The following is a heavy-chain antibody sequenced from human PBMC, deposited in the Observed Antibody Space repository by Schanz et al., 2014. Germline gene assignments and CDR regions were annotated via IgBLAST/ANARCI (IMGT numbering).Heavy chain of an antibody. Sequence: QVQLVQSGAEVKKPGASVKVSCKASGYTFTSHGISWVRQAPGQRLEWMGWINAANGNTRYSQKFQGRVTITRDTSASTAYMELSSLRSEDTAVYYCAREVGLYDRGWFDPWGQGTLVTVSS. V-gene: IGHV1-3*01. CDR1: GYTFTSHG. CDR3: AREVGLYDRGWFDP. D-gene: IGHD3-22*01. CDR2: INAANGNT. J-gene: IGHJ5*02.